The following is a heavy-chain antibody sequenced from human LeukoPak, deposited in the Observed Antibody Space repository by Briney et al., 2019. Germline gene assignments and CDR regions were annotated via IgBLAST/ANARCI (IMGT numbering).Heavy chain of an antibody. CDR2: MYYSGST. D-gene: IGHD2-21*01. V-gene: IGHV4-59*01. Sequence: PSETLSLTCTVSGGSINGYYWTWIRLPPGKELEWIGYMYYSGSTNYNPSLKSRVTMSVDTPKNQFSLKLSSVTAADTAVYYCARDRDRYGGTDYWGQGTLVTVSS. CDR3: ARDRDRYGGTDY. J-gene: IGHJ4*02. CDR1: GGSINGYY.